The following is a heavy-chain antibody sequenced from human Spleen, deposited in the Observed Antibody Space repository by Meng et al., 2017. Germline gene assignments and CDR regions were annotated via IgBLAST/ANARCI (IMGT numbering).Heavy chain of an antibody. CDR1: GSTFSSYA. J-gene: IGHJ4*02. Sequence: QVQVAQAGAEGKNPGSSGMVSCKASGSTFSSYAISWVRQAPGKGLEWMGGIIHIFGTANYAQKLQGRVTITPDESTSTAYMELSSLRSEDTAVYYCARPGLRLSSRGAFDYWGQGTLVTVSS. CDR2: IIHIFGTA. V-gene: IGHV1-69*05. CDR3: ARPGLRLSSRGAFDY. D-gene: IGHD3-16*02.